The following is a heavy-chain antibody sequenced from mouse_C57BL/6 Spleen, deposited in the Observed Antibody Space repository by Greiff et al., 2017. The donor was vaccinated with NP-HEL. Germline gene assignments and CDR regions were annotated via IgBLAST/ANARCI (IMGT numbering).Heavy chain of an antibody. CDR1: GFNIKDYY. CDR3: TTSITTVVAKNWYFDV. CDR2: IDPEDGDT. V-gene: IGHV14-1*01. D-gene: IGHD1-1*01. Sequence: VQLQQSGAELVRPGASVKLSCTASGFNIKDYYMHWVKQRPEQGLEWIGRIDPEDGDTEYAPKFQGKATMTADTSSNTAYLQLSSLTSEDTAVYYCTTSITTVVAKNWYFDVWGTGTTVTVSS. J-gene: IGHJ1*03.